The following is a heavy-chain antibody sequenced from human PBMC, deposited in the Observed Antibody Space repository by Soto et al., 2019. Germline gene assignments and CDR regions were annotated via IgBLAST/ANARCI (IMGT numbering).Heavy chain of an antibody. CDR1: GFTFSSYA. D-gene: IGHD6-6*01. V-gene: IGHV3-23*01. Sequence: GGSVRLSCAASGFTFSSYAMSWVRQAPGKGLEWVSAISGSGGSTYYADSVKGRFTISRDNSKNTLYLQMNSLRAEDTAVYYCAKGRADSSSSMDVWGKGTTVTVSS. J-gene: IGHJ6*03. CDR2: ISGSGGST. CDR3: AKGRADSSSSMDV.